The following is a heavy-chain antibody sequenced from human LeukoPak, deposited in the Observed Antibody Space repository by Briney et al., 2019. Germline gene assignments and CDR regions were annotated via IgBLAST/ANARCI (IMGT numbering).Heavy chain of an antibody. CDR1: GYTFTVYG. J-gene: IGHJ4*02. Sequence: ASVKVSCKASGYTFTVYGICWVREAPGQGLEWMGWISAYNGNTNYAQKLQGRVTMTTDTSTSTAYMELRSLRSDDTAVYYCARDLDYYDSSGYSRGDYWGAGTLVTVSS. D-gene: IGHD3-22*01. CDR3: ARDLDYYDSSGYSRGDY. V-gene: IGHV1-18*01. CDR2: ISAYNGNT.